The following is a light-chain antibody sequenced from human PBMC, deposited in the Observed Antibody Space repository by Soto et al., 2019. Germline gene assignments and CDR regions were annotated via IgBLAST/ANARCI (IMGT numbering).Light chain of an antibody. CDR3: QQAHSFPVT. J-gene: IGKJ5*01. Sequence: DIQMTQSPSSVSASVGDRVTITCRASQRISTWVDWYQQKPGKAPKLLIYTASSVQSGVPPRFSGSGSETDFTLTITSLQPEDFATYYCQQAHSFPVTFGQGTRLDIK. V-gene: IGKV1-12*01. CDR2: TAS. CDR1: QRISTW.